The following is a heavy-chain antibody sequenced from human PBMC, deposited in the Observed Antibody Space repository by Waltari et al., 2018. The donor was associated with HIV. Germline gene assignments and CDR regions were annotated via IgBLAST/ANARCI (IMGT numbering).Heavy chain of an antibody. CDR1: GYPISSGYY. D-gene: IGHD3-16*02. Sequence: QVQLQESGPGLVKPSETLSRTCAVSGYPISSGYYWGWIRQFPGKGLEWIGCIWHSGNTYSNPSLKSRVTISVDTSKNQFSLKLNSVTAADTAVYYCARVGGSYRDMDVWGQGTTVTVSS. V-gene: IGHV4-38-2*01. J-gene: IGHJ6*02. CDR2: IWHSGNT. CDR3: ARVGGSYRDMDV.